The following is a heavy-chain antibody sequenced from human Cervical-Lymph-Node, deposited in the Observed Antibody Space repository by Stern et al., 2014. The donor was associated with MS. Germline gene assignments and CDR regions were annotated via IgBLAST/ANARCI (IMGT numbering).Heavy chain of an antibody. J-gene: IGHJ5*02. V-gene: IGHV1-69*09. Sequence: QVQLVQSGAEVKKPGSSVKVSCTASGGTFSSYTISWVRQAPGQGLEWMGRISPILGIANYAQKFQGRVTITADKSTSTAYMELSSLRSEDTAVYYCASFVVVTAAFDPWGQGTLVTVSS. D-gene: IGHD2-21*02. CDR1: GGTFSSYT. CDR2: ISPILGIA. CDR3: ASFVVVTAAFDP.